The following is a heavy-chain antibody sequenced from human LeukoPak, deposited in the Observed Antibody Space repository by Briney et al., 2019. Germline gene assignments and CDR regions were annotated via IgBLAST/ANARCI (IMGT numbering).Heavy chain of an antibody. CDR2: INPNSGGT. CDR1: GYTFTGYY. D-gene: IGHD4-11*01. J-gene: IGHJ6*03. Sequence: ASVKVSCKASGYTFTGYYMHWVRQAPGQGLERRGWINPNSGGTNYAQKFQGRVTMTRDTSISTAYMELSRLRSDDTAVYYCARDKTQSPLDYYYMDVWGKGTTVTVSS. V-gene: IGHV1-2*02. CDR3: ARDKTQSPLDYYYMDV.